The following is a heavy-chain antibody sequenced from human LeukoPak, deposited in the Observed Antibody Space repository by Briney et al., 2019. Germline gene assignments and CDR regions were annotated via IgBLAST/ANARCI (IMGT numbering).Heavy chain of an antibody. J-gene: IGHJ6*03. V-gene: IGHV6-1*01. CDR2: TYYRSKWYN. CDR3: ARGESGSYYGGLGYYYYYMDV. D-gene: IGHD1-26*01. Sequence: SQTLSLTCAISGDSVSSNSAAWNWIRQSPSRGLEWLGRTYYRSKWYNDYAVSVKSRITINPDTSKSQFSLQLNSVTPEDTAVYYCARGESGSYYGGLGYYYYYMDVWGKGTTVTVSS. CDR1: GDSVSSNSAA.